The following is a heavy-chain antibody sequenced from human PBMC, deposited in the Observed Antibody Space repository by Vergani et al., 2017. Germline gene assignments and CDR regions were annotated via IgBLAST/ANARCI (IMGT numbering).Heavy chain of an antibody. J-gene: IGHJ4*02. V-gene: IGHV4-39*07. CDR2: IYYSGST. D-gene: IGHD1-26*01. CDR3: AREPSPYRYFSEFDY. CDR1: GGSISSSSYY. Sequence: QLQLQESGPGLVKPSETLSLTCTVSGGSISSSSYYWGWIRQPPGKGLEWIGSIYYSGSTYYNPSLKSRVTISVDTSKNQFSLKRSSVTAADTAVYYCAREPSPYRYFSEFDYWGQGTLVTVSS.